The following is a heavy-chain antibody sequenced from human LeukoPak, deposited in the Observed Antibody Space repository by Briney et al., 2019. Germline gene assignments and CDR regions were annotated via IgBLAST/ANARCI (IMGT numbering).Heavy chain of an antibody. D-gene: IGHD3-10*01. CDR1: GGTFSSYA. Sequence: ASVKVSCKASGGTFSSYAISWVRQAPGQGLEWMGRIIPILGIANYAQKFQGRVTITADKSTSTAYMELSSLRSEDTAVYYCATFYGSGINFDYWGQGTLVTVSS. CDR2: IIPILGIA. J-gene: IGHJ4*02. V-gene: IGHV1-69*04. CDR3: ATFYGSGINFDY.